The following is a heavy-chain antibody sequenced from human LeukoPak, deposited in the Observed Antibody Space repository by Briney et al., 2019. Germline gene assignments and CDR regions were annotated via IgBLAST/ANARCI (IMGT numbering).Heavy chain of an antibody. Sequence: GGSLRLSCVASGFTFSTFAMIWVRQPPGKGLEWVSSIFPSSGEIHYADSVRGRFTISRDNSKNTLYLQMNSLRAEDTAVYYCANTKDYAFDIWGQGTMVTVSS. D-gene: IGHD3-3*01. CDR3: ANTKDYAFDI. CDR2: IFPSSGEI. J-gene: IGHJ3*02. V-gene: IGHV3-23*01. CDR1: GFTFSTFA.